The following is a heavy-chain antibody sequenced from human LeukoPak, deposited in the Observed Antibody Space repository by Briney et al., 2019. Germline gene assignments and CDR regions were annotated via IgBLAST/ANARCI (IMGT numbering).Heavy chain of an antibody. Sequence: ASVKVSCKASGYTFTSYYMHWVRQAPGQGLEGMGWINPNSGGTNYAQKFQGRVTMTRDTSISTAYMELSRLRSDDTAVYYCARVIHNSSGYYFDYWGQGTLVTVSS. CDR2: INPNSGGT. J-gene: IGHJ4*02. D-gene: IGHD3-22*01. CDR1: GYTFTSYY. CDR3: ARVIHNSSGYYFDY. V-gene: IGHV1-2*02.